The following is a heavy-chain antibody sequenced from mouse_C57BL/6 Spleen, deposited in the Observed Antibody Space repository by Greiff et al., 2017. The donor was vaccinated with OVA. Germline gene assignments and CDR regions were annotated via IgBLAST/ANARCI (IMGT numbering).Heavy chain of an antibody. D-gene: IGHD1-1*01. CDR1: GYAFSSSW. V-gene: IGHV1-82*01. CDR3: ARGGYGSSPYWYFDV. J-gene: IGHJ1*03. Sequence: QVQLKQSGPELVKPGASVKISCKASGYAFSSSWMNWVKQRPGTGLEWIGRIYPGDGDTNYNGKFKGKATLTADKSSSTAYMQLSSLTSEDSAVYFCARGGYGSSPYWYFDVWGTGTTVTVSS. CDR2: IYPGDGDT.